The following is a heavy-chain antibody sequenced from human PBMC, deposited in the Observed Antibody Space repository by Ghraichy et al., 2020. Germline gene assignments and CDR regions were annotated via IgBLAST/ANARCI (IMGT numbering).Heavy chain of an antibody. D-gene: IGHD3-10*01. CDR1: GYTFTSYG. Sequence: ASVKVSCKASGYTFTSYGISWVRQAPGQGLEWMGWISAYNGNTNYAQKLQGRVTMTTDTSTSTAYMELRSLRSDDTAVYYCARSGLGWFGELLSYRTYYYYMDVWGKGTTVTVSS. J-gene: IGHJ6*03. CDR3: ARSGLGWFGELLSYRTYYYYMDV. V-gene: IGHV1-18*01. CDR2: ISAYNGNT.